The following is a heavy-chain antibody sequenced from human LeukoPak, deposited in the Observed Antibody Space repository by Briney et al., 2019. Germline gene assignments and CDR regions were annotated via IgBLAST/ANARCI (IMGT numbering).Heavy chain of an antibody. D-gene: IGHD3-10*01. CDR1: GGTFSSYA. V-gene: IGHV1-69*04. Sequence: ASVKVSCKASGGTFSSYAISWVRQAPGQGLEWMGRIISILGIANYAQKFQGRVTITADKSTSTAYMELSSLRSEDTAVYYCARDQGEDDHRGGFLSWFDPWGQGTLVTVSS. CDR3: ARDQGEDDHRGGFLSWFDP. CDR2: IISILGIA. J-gene: IGHJ5*02.